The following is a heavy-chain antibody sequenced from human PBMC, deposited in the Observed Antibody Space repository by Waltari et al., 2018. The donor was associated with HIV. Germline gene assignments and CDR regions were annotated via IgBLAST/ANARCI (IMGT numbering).Heavy chain of an antibody. V-gene: IGHV3-7*01. J-gene: IGHJ4*02. D-gene: IGHD6-13*01. Sequence: EVQLVESGGGLVQPGGSLSLSCAASGFTFSRFWMSWVRQAPGKGREWGANRKQDGGEIYCVDSVKGRFTISGDNAKNSLYLQMNRLRAEDTAVYFWARRGGRSSPLGYWGQGTLVTVSS. CDR2: RKQDGGEI. CDR1: GFTFSRFW. CDR3: ARRGGRSSPLGY.